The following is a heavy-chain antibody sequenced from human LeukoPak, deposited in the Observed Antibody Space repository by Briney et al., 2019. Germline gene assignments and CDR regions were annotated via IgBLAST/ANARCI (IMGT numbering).Heavy chain of an antibody. V-gene: IGHV4-39*01. CDR1: GGSISSSSYY. D-gene: IGHD2-21*02. J-gene: IGHJ6*03. CDR3: ARHPHIVVVTAIIDYYYYMDV. CDR2: IYYSGST. Sequence: SETLSLTCTASGGSISSSSYYWGWIRQPPGKGLAWIGSIYYSGSTYYNPSLKSRVTISVDTSKNQFSLKLSSVTAADTAVYYCARHPHIVVVTAIIDYYYYMDVWGKGTTVTVSS.